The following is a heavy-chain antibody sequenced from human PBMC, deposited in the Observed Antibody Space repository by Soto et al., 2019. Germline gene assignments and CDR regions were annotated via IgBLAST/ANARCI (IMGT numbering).Heavy chain of an antibody. CDR1: GYIFTGYF. CDR3: ARTETYRSFQAFGY. D-gene: IGHD3-16*02. V-gene: IGHV1-2*02. CDR2: INPINGGT. Sequence: ASVKVSCKASGYIFTGYFIHWVRQAPGQGLEWMGWINPINGGTDYAQKFQGRVTMTRETSIRTAYMELTSLRSNDTAVYYCARTETYRSFQAFGYWGQGTLVTVSS. J-gene: IGHJ4*02.